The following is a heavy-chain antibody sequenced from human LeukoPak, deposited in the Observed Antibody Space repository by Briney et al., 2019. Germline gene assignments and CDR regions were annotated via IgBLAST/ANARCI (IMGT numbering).Heavy chain of an antibody. Sequence: PSETLSLTCAVYGGSFSGYYWSWIRQPPGKGLEWIGEINHSGSTNYNPSLKSRGTISVDTSKNQFSLKLSSVTAADTAVYYCARGTRGLLGYWGQGTLVTVSS. J-gene: IGHJ4*02. CDR2: INHSGST. V-gene: IGHV4-34*01. D-gene: IGHD3-10*01. CDR3: ARGTRGLLGY. CDR1: GGSFSGYY.